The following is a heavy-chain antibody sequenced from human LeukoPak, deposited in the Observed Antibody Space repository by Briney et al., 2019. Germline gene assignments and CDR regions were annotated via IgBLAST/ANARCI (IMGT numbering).Heavy chain of an antibody. CDR1: GGSISSYY. CDR3: ARALDYYDSNSAPYNWFDP. Sequence: ASETLSLTCTVSGGSISSYYWSWIRQPPGKGLEWIGYIYYSGSTNYNPSLKSRVTISVDTSKNQFSLKLSSVTAADTAVYYCARALDYYDSNSAPYNWFDPWGQGTLVTVSS. D-gene: IGHD3-22*01. J-gene: IGHJ5*02. V-gene: IGHV4-59*01. CDR2: IYYSGST.